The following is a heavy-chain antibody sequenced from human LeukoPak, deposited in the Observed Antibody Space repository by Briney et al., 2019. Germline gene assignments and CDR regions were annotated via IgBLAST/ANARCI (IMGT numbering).Heavy chain of an antibody. Sequence: GASVKVSCKASGYTFTTYGFSWVRQAPGQGLEWMGWINAYNGYTNYAQKFQGRVTMTTETSTSTAYMELRSLRSDDTAVYYCTRDYNNVPDYWGQGTLVTVSS. V-gene: IGHV1-18*01. CDR3: TRDYNNVPDY. J-gene: IGHJ4*02. D-gene: IGHD3-16*01. CDR1: GYTFTTYG. CDR2: INAYNGYT.